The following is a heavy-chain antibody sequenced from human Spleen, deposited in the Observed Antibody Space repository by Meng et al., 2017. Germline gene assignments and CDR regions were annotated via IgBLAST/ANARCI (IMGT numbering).Heavy chain of an antibody. V-gene: IGHV1-2*06. Sequence: ASVKVSCKPSGYNFLDYWLHWVRRAPGQGLEWMGRIDPKSGDTHYAQRFQGRVTMTGDTPISTAYMELSGLRSDDTAMYYCARDEDISAAGKLFGDYWGQGTLVTVSS. CDR1: GYNFLDYW. CDR3: ARDEDISAAGKLFGDY. CDR2: IDPKSGDT. D-gene: IGHD6-25*01. J-gene: IGHJ4*02.